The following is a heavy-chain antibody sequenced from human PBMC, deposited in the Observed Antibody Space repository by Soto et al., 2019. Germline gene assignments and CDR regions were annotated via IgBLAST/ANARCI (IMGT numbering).Heavy chain of an antibody. CDR2: IYSGGST. J-gene: IGHJ6*02. Sequence: WSLRLSCAASGFTVSSNYMSWVRQAPGKGLEWVSVIYSGGSTYYADSVKGRFTISRDNSKNTLYLQMNSLRAEDTAVYYCARLMGSYYYYGMDVWGQGTTVTVSS. CDR1: GFTVSSNY. V-gene: IGHV3-53*01. D-gene: IGHD2-15*01. CDR3: ARLMGSYYYYGMDV.